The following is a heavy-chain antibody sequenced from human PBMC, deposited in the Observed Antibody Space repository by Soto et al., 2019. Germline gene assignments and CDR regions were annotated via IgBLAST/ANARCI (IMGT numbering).Heavy chain of an antibody. Sequence: QVQLVESGGGVVQPGGSLRLSCVASGFFLSNWRMHWVRQAPGEGLEWVSVIWFDGKTTDYADSVKGRFTISRDNAKNTLYLQMNSLRTEDTAIYYCARYDDYIHYDHWGQGTLVTVSS. CDR1: GFFLSNWR. CDR2: IWFDGKTT. J-gene: IGHJ5*02. D-gene: IGHD4-4*01. V-gene: IGHV3-33*01. CDR3: ARYDDYIHYDH.